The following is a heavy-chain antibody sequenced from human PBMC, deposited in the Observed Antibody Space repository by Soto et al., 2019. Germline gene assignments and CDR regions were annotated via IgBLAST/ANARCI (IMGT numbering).Heavy chain of an antibody. V-gene: IGHV5-51*01. CDR1: GYNFTSYW. CDR3: ARGGRYCSGGSCYTSRMDV. J-gene: IGHJ6*02. CDR2: ISPGNSDT. D-gene: IGHD2-15*01. Sequence: GESLKISCKGSGYNFTSYWIAWVRQMPGKGLEWMGTISPGNSDTRYSPSFQGRVTISADKSITTAHLRWSSLKASDTAMYYCARGGRYCSGGSCYTSRMDVWGQGTTVTVSS.